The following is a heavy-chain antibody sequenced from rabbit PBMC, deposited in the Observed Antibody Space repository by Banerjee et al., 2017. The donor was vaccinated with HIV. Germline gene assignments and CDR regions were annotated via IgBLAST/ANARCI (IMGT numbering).Heavy chain of an antibody. D-gene: IGHD4-1*01. Sequence: QEQLEESGGDLVKPEGSLTLTCTASGFSFSNKYVMCWVRQAPGKGLEWIGYIYAGSGNTWYANWVNGRFTISKTSSTTVTLQLNSLTAADTATYFCARYYSGWDYFDLWGPGTLVTVS. CDR3: ARYYSGWDYFDL. CDR1: GFSFSNKYV. CDR2: IYAGSGNT. V-gene: IGHV1S45*01. J-gene: IGHJ4*01.